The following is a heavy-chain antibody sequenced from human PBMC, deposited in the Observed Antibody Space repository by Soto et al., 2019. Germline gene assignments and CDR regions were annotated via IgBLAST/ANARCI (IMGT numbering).Heavy chain of an antibody. CDR1: GFTFSSYA. CDR2: ISGSGGST. Sequence: PGGSLRLSCAASGFTFSSYAMSWVRQAPGKGLEWVSAISGSGGSTYYADSVKGRFTISRDNSKNTLYLQMNSLRAEDTAVYYCAKGLRNYDSSGYYDYWGQGTLVTVSS. D-gene: IGHD3-22*01. CDR3: AKGLRNYDSSGYYDY. V-gene: IGHV3-23*01. J-gene: IGHJ4*02.